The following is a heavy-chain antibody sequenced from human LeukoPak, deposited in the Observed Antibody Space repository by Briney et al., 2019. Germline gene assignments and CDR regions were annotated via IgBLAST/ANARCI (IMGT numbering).Heavy chain of an antibody. D-gene: IGHD4-11*01. CDR2: ISVYNGNT. CDR1: GYTFTSYG. V-gene: IGHV1-18*01. CDR3: ARVITTGYYYYYGMDV. Sequence: GASVKVSCKASGYTFTSYGISWVRQAPGQGLGWMGWISVYNGNTNYAQKLQGRVTMTTDTSTSTAYMELRSLRSDDTAVYYCARVITTGYYYYYGMDVWGQGTTVTVSS. J-gene: IGHJ6*02.